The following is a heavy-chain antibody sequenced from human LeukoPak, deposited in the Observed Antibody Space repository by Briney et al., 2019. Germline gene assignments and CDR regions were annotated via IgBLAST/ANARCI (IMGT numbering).Heavy chain of an antibody. V-gene: IGHV1-2*02. D-gene: IGHD6-19*01. J-gene: IGHJ4*02. CDR3: ARAGSGWLIDY. Sequence: ASVKVSCKASGYTFTGHYVNWVRLAPGQGLEWMGWINPNSGGTNYAQKFQGRVTMTRDTSISTAYMELSRLRSDDTAVYYCARAGSGWLIDYWGQGTLVTVSS. CDR2: INPNSGGT. CDR1: GYTFTGHY.